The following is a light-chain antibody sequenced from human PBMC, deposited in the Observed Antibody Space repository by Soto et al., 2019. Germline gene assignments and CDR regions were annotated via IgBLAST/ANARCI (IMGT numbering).Light chain of an antibody. Sequence: QSALTQPASVSGSPGQSISISCTGTSSDVGRYNFVSWYQQRPGKAPKLIIYDVANRPSGISNRFSGSKSGNTASLTISGFQAEIVADYYCSSHTGSTSLVYVFGTGTKVTVL. J-gene: IGLJ1*01. V-gene: IGLV2-14*03. CDR3: SSHTGSTSLVYV. CDR2: DVA. CDR1: SSDVGRYNF.